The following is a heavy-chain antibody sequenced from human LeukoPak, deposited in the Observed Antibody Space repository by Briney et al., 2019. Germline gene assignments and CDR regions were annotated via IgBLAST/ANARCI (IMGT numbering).Heavy chain of an antibody. CDR3: ARTGGSSWSPLDY. CDR2: ISAYNGNT. CDR1: GYTFTSYG. V-gene: IGHV1-18*01. D-gene: IGHD6-13*01. J-gene: IGHJ4*02. Sequence: ASVKVSCKASGYTFTSYGISWVRQAPGQELEWMGWISAYNGNTNYAQQSQDRVTMTTDTSTGTAYMELRSLRSDDTAVYSCARTGGSSWSPLDYWGQGYLVTVSS.